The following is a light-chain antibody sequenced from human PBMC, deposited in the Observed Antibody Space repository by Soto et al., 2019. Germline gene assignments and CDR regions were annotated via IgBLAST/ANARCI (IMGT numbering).Light chain of an antibody. Sequence: QSALTQPASVSGSPGQSITISCTGTSSDVGAYNLVSWYQQHPGKAPKLMIYEATKRPSGVSNRFSGSKSGNTASLTISGLQAEDEADYYCCSYTGRGVFGGGTKLTVL. V-gene: IGLV2-23*01. CDR1: SSDVGAYNL. CDR2: EAT. J-gene: IGLJ3*02. CDR3: CSYTGRGV.